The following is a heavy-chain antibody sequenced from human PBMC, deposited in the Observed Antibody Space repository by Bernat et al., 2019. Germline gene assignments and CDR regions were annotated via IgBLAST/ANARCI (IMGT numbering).Heavy chain of an antibody. D-gene: IGHD1-26*01. V-gene: IGHV3-33*08. CDR1: GFTFSSYW. Sequence: VQLVESGGGLVQPGGSLRLSCAASGFTFSSYWMSWVRQAPGKGLEWVAVIWYDGSNKYYADSVKGRFTISRDNSKNTLYLQMNSLRAEDTAVYYCARDRSRGLATVGEHYYYGMDVWGQGTTVTVSS. J-gene: IGHJ6*02. CDR2: IWYDGSNK. CDR3: ARDRSRGLATVGEHYYYGMDV.